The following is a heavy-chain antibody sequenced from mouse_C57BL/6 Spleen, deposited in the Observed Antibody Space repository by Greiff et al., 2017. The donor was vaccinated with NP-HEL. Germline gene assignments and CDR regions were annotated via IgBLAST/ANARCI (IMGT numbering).Heavy chain of an antibody. CDR2: INPSSGYT. V-gene: IGHV1-4*01. CDR3: ARYYGSSVYFDV. J-gene: IGHJ1*03. Sequence: QVQLQQSGAELARPGASVKMSCKASGYTFTSYTMHWVKQRPGQGLEWIGYINPSSGYTKYNQKFKDKATLTADKSSSTAYMQLSSLTSEDSAVYYCARYYGSSVYFDVWGTGTTVTVSS. CDR1: GYTFTSYT. D-gene: IGHD1-1*01.